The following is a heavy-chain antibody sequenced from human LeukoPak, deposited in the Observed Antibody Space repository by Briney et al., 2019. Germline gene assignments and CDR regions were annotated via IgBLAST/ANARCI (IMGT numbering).Heavy chain of an antibody. CDR3: ARGGYTNNWFDP. D-gene: IGHD5-24*01. Sequence: SETLSLTCAVYGGSFSGYYWSWIRQPSGKGLEWIGEINHSGSTNYNPSLKSRVTISVDTSKNQFSLKLSSVTAADTAVYYCARGGYTNNWFDPWGQGTLVTVSS. CDR1: GGSFSGYY. J-gene: IGHJ5*02. V-gene: IGHV4-34*01. CDR2: INHSGST.